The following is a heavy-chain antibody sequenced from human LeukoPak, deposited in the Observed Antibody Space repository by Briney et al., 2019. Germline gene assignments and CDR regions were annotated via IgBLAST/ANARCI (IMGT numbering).Heavy chain of an antibody. CDR2: MNEYGSEI. CDR1: GFIFRDFS. V-gene: IGHV3-7*01. CDR3: AKARSALGDSRVPWFDP. J-gene: IGHJ5*02. Sequence: GGSLRLSCSVSGFIFRDFSMSWVRQAPGKGLEWVAKMNEYGSEIFYVDSVKGRFTISRDNGKNSLYLQMNSLRAEDTAVYYCAKARSALGDSRVPWFDPWGQGTLVTVSS. D-gene: IGHD2-21*02.